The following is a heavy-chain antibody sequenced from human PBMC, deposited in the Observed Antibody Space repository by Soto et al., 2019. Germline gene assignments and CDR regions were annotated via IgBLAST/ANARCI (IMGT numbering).Heavy chain of an antibody. J-gene: IGHJ4*02. CDR3: ARGITGTRPGAAY. Sequence: SVRVSCKASGGTFSSYAISWVRQAPGQGLEWMGGIIPIFGTANYAQKFQGRVTITADESTSTAYMELSSLRSEDTAVYYCARGITGTRPGAAYWCRGTFVTVSS. D-gene: IGHD1-7*01. CDR1: GGTFSSYA. V-gene: IGHV1-69*13. CDR2: IIPIFGTA.